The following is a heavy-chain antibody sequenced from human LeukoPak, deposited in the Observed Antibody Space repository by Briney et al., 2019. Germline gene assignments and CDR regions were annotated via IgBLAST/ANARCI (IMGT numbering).Heavy chain of an antibody. V-gene: IGHV1-8*03. CDR3: ARADSSSSDAFDI. CDR1: GYTFTGYY. D-gene: IGHD6-6*01. CDR2: INPNSGNT. J-gene: IGHJ3*02. Sequence: ASVKVSCKASGYTFTGYYMHWVRQAPGQGLEWMGWINPNSGNTGYAQKFQGRVTITRNTSISTAYMELSSLRSEDTAVYYCARADSSSSDAFDIWGQGTMVTVSS.